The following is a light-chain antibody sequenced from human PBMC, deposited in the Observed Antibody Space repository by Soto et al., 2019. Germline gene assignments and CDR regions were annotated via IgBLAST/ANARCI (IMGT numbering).Light chain of an antibody. V-gene: IGKV3-20*01. J-gene: IGKJ4*01. CDR1: QSVKSSY. CDR2: GAS. Sequence: EIVLTQSPGTLSLSPGERATLSCRASQSVKSSYLAWYQQKPGQPPRLLIYGASTRATGIPGRFIGSGSATDFTLTITRMEPEVFAVFYCQQYGSSPLTFGGGSKVEIK. CDR3: QQYGSSPLT.